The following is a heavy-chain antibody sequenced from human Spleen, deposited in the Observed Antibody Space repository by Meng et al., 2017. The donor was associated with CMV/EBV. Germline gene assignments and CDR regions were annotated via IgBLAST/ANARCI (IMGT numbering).Heavy chain of an antibody. V-gene: IGHV1-69*10. J-gene: IGHJ5*02. CDR3: AREHLSDFRATSCLYRFDP. Sequence: SVKVSCKASGGSFTTNAISWVRQAPGQGLEWLGGVIPILGMSHYAQEFQGRVTITAHKSSSTSYMELSSLSSEDTAVYYCAREHLSDFRATSCLYRFDPWGQGTLVTVSS. CDR1: GGSFTTNA. CDR2: VIPILGMS. D-gene: IGHD2-2*01.